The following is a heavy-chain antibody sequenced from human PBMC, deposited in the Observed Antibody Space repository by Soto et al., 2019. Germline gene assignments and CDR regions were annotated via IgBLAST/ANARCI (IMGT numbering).Heavy chain of an antibody. Sequence: PSETLSLTCTVSGGSISSGGYYWSWIRQHPGKGLEWIGHIYYSGSTYYNPSLKSRVTISVDTSKNQFSLKLSSVTAADTAVYYCARVISHLGAXXIWGQGTMVTVSS. CDR2: IYYSGST. CDR1: GGSISSGGYY. J-gene: IGHJ3*02. D-gene: IGHD7-27*01. V-gene: IGHV4-31*03. CDR3: ARVISHLGAXXI.